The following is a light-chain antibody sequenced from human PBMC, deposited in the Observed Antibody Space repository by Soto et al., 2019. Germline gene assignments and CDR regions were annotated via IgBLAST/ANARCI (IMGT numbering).Light chain of an antibody. CDR2: KAS. Sequence: DVVMTQPPLFLPVTLGQPASISCRSSQSLAHSDGNTYLTWFQQRPGQSPRRLIYKASNRDSGVPDRFSGSGSGTDFTLKISRVEAEDVAVYYCMQGTHWPWRFGQGTKVDIK. CDR1: QSLAHSDGNTY. CDR3: MQGTHWPWR. V-gene: IGKV2-30*02. J-gene: IGKJ1*01.